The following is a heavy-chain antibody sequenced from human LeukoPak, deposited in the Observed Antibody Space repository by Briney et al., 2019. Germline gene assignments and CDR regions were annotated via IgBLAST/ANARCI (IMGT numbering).Heavy chain of an antibody. CDR1: GVSISSGDYY. Sequence: PSETLSLTCTVSGVSISSGDYYWRWIRQPPGKGLEWIGYIYYSGSTYYNPSLKSRVTISVDTSKNQFSLKLSSVTAADTAVYYCARGGGPYSSGPRDAFDIWGQGTMVTVSS. CDR2: IYYSGST. J-gene: IGHJ3*02. V-gene: IGHV4-30-4*01. CDR3: ARGGGPYSSGPRDAFDI. D-gene: IGHD3-22*01.